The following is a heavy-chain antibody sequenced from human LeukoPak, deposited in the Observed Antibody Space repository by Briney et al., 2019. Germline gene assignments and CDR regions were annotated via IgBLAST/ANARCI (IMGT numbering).Heavy chain of an antibody. D-gene: IGHD4-23*01. CDR3: ASKPVVPASQGHYFYS. Sequence: SGTLSLTCTVSGASVTTHYWSWIRQPPGKGLEWIGNFHYNGETSFNSSLNSRVTTSIDTSKNQFSLILNSVTAADTAVYYCASKPVVPASQGHYFYSWGPGILFSVSS. CDR1: GASVTTHY. V-gene: IGHV4-59*02. CDR2: FHYNGET. J-gene: IGHJ4*02.